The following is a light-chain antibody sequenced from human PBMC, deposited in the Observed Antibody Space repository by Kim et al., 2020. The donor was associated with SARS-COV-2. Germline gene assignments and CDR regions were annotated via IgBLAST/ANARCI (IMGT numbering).Light chain of an antibody. CDR1: KLANKY. V-gene: IGLV3-1*01. CDR2: QDT. J-gene: IGLJ2*01. Sequence: VSPEQTASIPCAGDKLANKYVCWYQQRPGQSPVLVMYQDTKRPSGIPERFSGSNSGNTATLTISGTQALDEADYYCQAWDSAYVVFGGGTQLTVL. CDR3: QAWDSAYVV.